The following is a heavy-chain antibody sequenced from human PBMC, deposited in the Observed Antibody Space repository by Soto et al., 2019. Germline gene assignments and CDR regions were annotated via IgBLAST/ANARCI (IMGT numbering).Heavy chain of an antibody. CDR2: IDPSDSYT. CDR3: AREGNLEYSSSSSGYYYYYYGMDV. V-gene: IGHV5-10-1*01. Sequence: PGESLKISCKGSGYSFTSYWISWVRQMPGKGLEWMGRIDPSDSYTNYSPSFQGHVTIPADKSISTAYLQWSSLKASDTAMYYCAREGNLEYSSSSSGYYYYYYGMDVWGQGTTVTVSS. D-gene: IGHD6-6*01. CDR1: GYSFTSYW. J-gene: IGHJ6*02.